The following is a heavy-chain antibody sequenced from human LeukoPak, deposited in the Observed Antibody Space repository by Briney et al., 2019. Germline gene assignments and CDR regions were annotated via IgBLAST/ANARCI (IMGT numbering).Heavy chain of an antibody. D-gene: IGHD3-9*01. CDR2: ISGSGGST. V-gene: IGHV3-23*01. J-gene: IGHJ4*02. Sequence: GGSLRLSCAASGFTFSSYGMSWVRQAPGKGLEWVSAISGSGGSTYYADSVKGRFTISRDNSKNTLYLQMNSLRAEDTAVYCCAKEGGLYDILTGYINYWGQGTLVTVSS. CDR3: AKEGGLYDILTGYINY. CDR1: GFTFSSYG.